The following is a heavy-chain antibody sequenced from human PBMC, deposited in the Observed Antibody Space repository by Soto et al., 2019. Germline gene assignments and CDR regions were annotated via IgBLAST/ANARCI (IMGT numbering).Heavy chain of an antibody. Sequence: SETLSLICTVSGGSISSGGYYWSWIRQHPGKGLEWIGYIYYSGSTNYNPSLKSRVTISVDTSKNQFSLKLSSVTAADTAVYYCARAAKSYDFWSGYSPNYYYYYYMDVWGKGTTVTVSS. CDR3: ARAAKSYDFWSGYSPNYYYYYYMDV. CDR2: IYYSGST. V-gene: IGHV4-61*08. CDR1: GGSISSGGYY. D-gene: IGHD3-3*01. J-gene: IGHJ6*03.